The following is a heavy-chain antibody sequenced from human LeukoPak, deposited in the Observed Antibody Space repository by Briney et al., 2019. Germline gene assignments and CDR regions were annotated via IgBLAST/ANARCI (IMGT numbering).Heavy chain of an antibody. V-gene: IGHV3-21*01. CDR3: ARGGAWWYYFDY. J-gene: IGHJ4*02. Sequence: GGSLRLSCAASGFTFSSYSMNWVRQAPGKGLEWVSSISSSSSYIYYADSVKGRFTISRDNAKNSLYLQMNSLRAEDTAVYYCARGGAWWYYFDYWGQGTLVTVSS. CDR1: GFTFSSYS. D-gene: IGHD2-8*02. CDR2: ISSSSSYI.